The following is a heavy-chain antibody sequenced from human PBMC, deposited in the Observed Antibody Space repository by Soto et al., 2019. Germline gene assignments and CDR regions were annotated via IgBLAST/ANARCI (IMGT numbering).Heavy chain of an antibody. V-gene: IGHV1-69*01. J-gene: IGHJ4*02. CDR1: GGTFSSYR. Sequence: QVQLVQSGAEVKKPGSSVKVSCKASGGTFSSYRINWVRQAPGQGLEWVGGIVPIYRTADYAQKFQGRVTITADESARTSYMELRSLKSQDTAVYYCAKRDVPHSTSNAYFYDHWGRGVLVTVSS. D-gene: IGHD2-21*02. CDR2: IVPIYRTA. CDR3: AKRDVPHSTSNAYFYDH.